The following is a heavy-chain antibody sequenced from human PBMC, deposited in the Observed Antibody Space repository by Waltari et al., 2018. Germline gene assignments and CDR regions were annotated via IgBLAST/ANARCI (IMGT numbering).Heavy chain of an antibody. CDR3: AKVTTVTTYVY. Sequence: EVQLVESGGGLVQPGGSLRLSCAASGFTFSSYAMSWVRQAPGKGLEWVSAISGSGCSTYYADAVKGRFTISRDNSKNTLYLQMNGLRAEDTAVYYCAKVTTVTTYVYWGQGTLVTVSS. CDR1: GFTFSSYA. CDR2: ISGSGCST. J-gene: IGHJ4*02. V-gene: IGHV3-23*04. D-gene: IGHD4-17*01.